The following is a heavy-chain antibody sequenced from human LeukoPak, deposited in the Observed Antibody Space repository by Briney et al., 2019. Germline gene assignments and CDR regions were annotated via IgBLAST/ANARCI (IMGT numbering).Heavy chain of an antibody. CDR2: IYYSGST. CDR3: AKASRKLRCLRY. Sequence: SETLSLTCTVSGGSISSSSYYWGWIRQPPGKGLEWIGSIYYSGSTYYNPSLKSRVTISVDTSKNQFSLKLSSVTAADTAVYYCAKASRKLRCLRYWGQGTLVTVSS. D-gene: IGHD4-17*01. J-gene: IGHJ4*02. CDR1: GGSISSSSYY. V-gene: IGHV4-39*01.